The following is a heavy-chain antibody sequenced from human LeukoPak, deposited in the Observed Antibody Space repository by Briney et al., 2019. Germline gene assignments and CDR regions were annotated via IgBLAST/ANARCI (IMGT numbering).Heavy chain of an antibody. CDR2: IATDGRDK. CDR3: ASRATVTTDRFWFDP. D-gene: IGHD4-11*01. J-gene: IGHJ5*02. CDR1: GFTFNNYG. Sequence: GGSLRLSCAASGFTFNNYGMHWVRQAPGKGLEWVAVIATDGRDKKYADSVKGRFTISRDNSKNTLYLQMNSLRAEDTAVYYCASRATVTTDRFWFDPWGQGTLVTVSS. V-gene: IGHV3-30*03.